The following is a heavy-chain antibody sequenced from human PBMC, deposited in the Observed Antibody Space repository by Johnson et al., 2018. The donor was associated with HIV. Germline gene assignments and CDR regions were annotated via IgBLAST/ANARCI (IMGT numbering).Heavy chain of an antibody. J-gene: IGHJ3*02. D-gene: IGHD3-10*01. CDR3: AREQATLWFRASGAAFNI. CDR2: ISYDGSEK. V-gene: IGHV3-30*04. Sequence: QVQLVESGGGVVQPGTSLRLSCAASGFTFTSFAMHWVRQAPGKGLEWVAVISYDGSEKYYVDSVKGRFTISRDNAKNSLYLQMNSLRVEDTAVYYCAREQATLWFRASGAAFNIWGQGTTVTVSS. CDR1: GFTFTSFA.